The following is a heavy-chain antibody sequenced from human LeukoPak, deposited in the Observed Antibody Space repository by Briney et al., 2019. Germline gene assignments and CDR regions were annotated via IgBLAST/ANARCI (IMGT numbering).Heavy chain of an antibody. D-gene: IGHD1-1*01. Sequence: PSETLSLTCAVYGGSFSGYYWSWIRQPPGKGLEWIGEINHSGGTNYNPSLKSRVTISVDTSKNQFSLKLSSVTAADTAVYYCARGKLERLVRTFKTIWVFDYWGQGTLVTVSS. CDR1: GGSFSGYY. CDR3: ARGKLERLVRTFKTIWVFDY. J-gene: IGHJ4*02. V-gene: IGHV4-34*01. CDR2: INHSGGT.